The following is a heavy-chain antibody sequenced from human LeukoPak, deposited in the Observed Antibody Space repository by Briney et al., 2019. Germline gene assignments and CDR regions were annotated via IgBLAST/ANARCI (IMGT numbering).Heavy chain of an antibody. D-gene: IGHD3-10*01. J-gene: IGHJ4*02. CDR1: EYSFTSYW. V-gene: IGHV5-10-1*01. CDR2: IDPSDSYT. Sequence: GESLKISCKGSEYSFTSYWISWVRQMPGKGLEWMGRIDPSDSYTNYSPSFQGHVTISADKSISTAYLQWSSLKASDTAMYYCARLIYGSGSYSPHFDYWGQGTLVTVSS. CDR3: ARLIYGSGSYSPHFDY.